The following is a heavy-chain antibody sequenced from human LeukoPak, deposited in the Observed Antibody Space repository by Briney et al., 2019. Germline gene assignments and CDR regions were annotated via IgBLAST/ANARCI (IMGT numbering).Heavy chain of an antibody. CDR1: GFTFSSYA. J-gene: IGHJ6*01. D-gene: IGHD2-2*01. V-gene: IGHV3-64*01. CDR2: IISNGGST. Sequence: PGGSLRLSCAASGFTFSSYAMHWVRQAPGKGLEYVSAIISNGGSTYYANSVKGRFTISRDNSKNTLYVQMSSLRAEDMAVYYCARTYCSSTSCYYGGMDVWGQGTTVTVS. CDR3: ARTYCSSTSCYYGGMDV.